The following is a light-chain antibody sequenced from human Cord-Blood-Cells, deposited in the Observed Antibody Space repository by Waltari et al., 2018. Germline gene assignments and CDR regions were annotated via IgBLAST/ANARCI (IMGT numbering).Light chain of an antibody. Sequence: SALTQPAPVPGFPGPSLTIPCTAPSSDVGGYTYVAWYQQHPVKAPKLMIYDVSNRPSGVSNRFSGSKSGNTASLTISGLQAEDEADYYCSSYTSSSTLVVFGGGTKLTVL. J-gene: IGLJ2*01. V-gene: IGLV2-14*01. CDR3: SSYTSSSTLVV. CDR1: SSDVGGYTY. CDR2: DVS.